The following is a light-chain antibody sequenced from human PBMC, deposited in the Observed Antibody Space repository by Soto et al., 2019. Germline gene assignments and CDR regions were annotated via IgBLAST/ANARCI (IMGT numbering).Light chain of an antibody. J-gene: IGKJ2*01. CDR2: DAS. CDR3: QQYDHLPPFT. V-gene: IGKV1-33*01. Sequence: DIQMTQSPPSLSASVGDRVTITCQASQDITNYLNWYQQKPGKAPKLLIYDASNLETGVPSRFSGSGSGTDFVFTISSLQPEDAATYYCQQYDHLPPFTFDHGTKMKIK. CDR1: QDITNY.